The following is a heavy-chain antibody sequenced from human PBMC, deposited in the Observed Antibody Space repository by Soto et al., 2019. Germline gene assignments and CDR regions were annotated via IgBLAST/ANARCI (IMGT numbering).Heavy chain of an antibody. CDR2: MKNKANSYTT. CDR3: TRVRLGSRRSSDY. Sequence: EVQLVESGGGLVQPEGSLRLSCAASGFTFSDHYMDWVRQAPGKGREWVGSMKNKANSYTTEYAATVKGRFSISRDDSKNSVFLQMSSLKTDDSAVYYCTRVRLGSRRSSDYWGQGILVTVSS. V-gene: IGHV3-72*01. D-gene: IGHD6-13*01. J-gene: IGHJ4*02. CDR1: GFTFSDHY.